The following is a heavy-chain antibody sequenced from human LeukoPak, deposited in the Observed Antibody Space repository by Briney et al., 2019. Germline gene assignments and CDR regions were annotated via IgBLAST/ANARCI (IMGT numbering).Heavy chain of an antibody. CDR3: AKGVASIAARPFSWFDP. CDR1: GFTFSSYG. J-gene: IGHJ5*02. V-gene: IGHV3-30*18. CDR2: ISYDGSNK. Sequence: PGRSLRLSCAASGFTFSSYGMHWVRQAPGKGLEWVAVISYDGSNKYYADSVKGRFTISRDNSKNTLDLQMNSLRAEDTAVYYCAKGVASIAARPFSWFDPWGQGTLVTVSS. D-gene: IGHD6-6*01.